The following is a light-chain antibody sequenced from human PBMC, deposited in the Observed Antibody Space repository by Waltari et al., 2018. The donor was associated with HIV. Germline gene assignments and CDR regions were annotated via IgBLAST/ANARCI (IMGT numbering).Light chain of an antibody. Sequence: QSVLTQPPSASGTPGQRVTISCSGSSSNIGSNYVYWYQQLPGPAPKLLIYRNNQRPPGVPDRFSGSKSGTSASLAISGLRSEDEADYYCATWDDSLSGLWVFGGGTKLTVL. CDR2: RNN. CDR3: ATWDDSLSGLWV. J-gene: IGLJ3*02. CDR1: SSNIGSNY. V-gene: IGLV1-47*01.